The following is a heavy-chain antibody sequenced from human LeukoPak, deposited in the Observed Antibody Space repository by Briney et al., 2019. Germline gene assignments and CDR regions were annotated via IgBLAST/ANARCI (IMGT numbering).Heavy chain of an antibody. CDR1: GYSISSGYH. Sequence: SETLSLTCAVSGYSISSGYHWGWIRQPPGKGLEWIGSIYHSGSTYYNPSLKSRVTISVDTSKNQFSLKLSSVTAADTAVYYCARHLPSSYYYYYMDVWGKGTTVTVSS. CDR3: ARHLPSSYYYYYMDV. J-gene: IGHJ6*03. D-gene: IGHD2-2*01. V-gene: IGHV4-38-2*01. CDR2: IYHSGST.